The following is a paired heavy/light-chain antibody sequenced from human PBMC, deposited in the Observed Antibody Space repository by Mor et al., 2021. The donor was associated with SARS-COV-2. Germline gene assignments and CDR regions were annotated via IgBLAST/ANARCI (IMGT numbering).Heavy chain of an antibody. V-gene: IGHV3-7*03. J-gene: IGHJ3*02. CDR1: GFIFNTYW. D-gene: IGHD6-25*01. CDR3: VRDQGTTAASYAFAI. CDR2: IKYDGSET. Sequence: EVKLVESGGGLVQPGGSLRLSCAASGFIFNTYWMTWVRQVPGKGLEWVANIKYDGSETNYAGAVKGRLTISRDNTKSLVFLQMNRVRVEDTAVYYCVRDQGTTAASYAFAIWGRGTRVTVS.
Light chain of an antibody. CDR3: MQALQTPYT. CDR1: QSLLHRNGYNS. Sequence: DIVMTQSPRSLAVTPGEPASISCRSSQSLLHRNGYNSLDWYLQKPGQSPQLLIYLGSSGASGVPDRFRGSGSGTYFTLHISRVEAEDVGVYYCMQALQTPYTFGQGTRLEIK. V-gene: IGKV2-28*01. J-gene: IGKJ2*01. CDR2: LGS.